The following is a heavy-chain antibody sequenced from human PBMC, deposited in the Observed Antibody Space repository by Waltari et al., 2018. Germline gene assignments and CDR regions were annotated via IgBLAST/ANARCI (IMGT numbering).Heavy chain of an antibody. J-gene: IGHJ6*02. Sequence: EVQLVESGGGLVQPGGSLRLSCAASGFTFSNYSMNWVRQAPGKGLEWLSYIRYSSSTIYYADSVKGRFIISRDNAKNSLYLQMNSLRAEDTAVYYGARGRVYGMDVWGQGTTVTVSS. CDR2: IRYSSSTI. D-gene: IGHD3-10*01. V-gene: IGHV3-48*01. CDR3: ARGRVYGMDV. CDR1: GFTFSNYS.